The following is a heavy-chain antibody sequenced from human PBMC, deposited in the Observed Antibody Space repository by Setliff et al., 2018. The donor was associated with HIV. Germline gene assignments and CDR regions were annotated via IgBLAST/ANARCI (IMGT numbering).Heavy chain of an antibody. Sequence: SETLSLTCAVSGYSASSGYYWGWIRQPPGKGLEWIGSFYHSGSTFYNPSLKSRVTISLDTSKNQFSPKLRSVTAADTAVYYCVSGPLSGYGYYFDYWGQGTLVTVSS. CDR3: VSGPLSGYGYYFDY. D-gene: IGHD3-3*01. V-gene: IGHV4-38-2*01. CDR1: GYSASSGYY. J-gene: IGHJ4*02. CDR2: FYHSGST.